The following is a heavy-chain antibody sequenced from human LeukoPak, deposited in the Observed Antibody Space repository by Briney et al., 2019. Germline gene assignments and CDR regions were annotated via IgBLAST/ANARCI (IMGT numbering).Heavy chain of an antibody. CDR1: GGSISSGGYY. CDR2: IYYSGGT. CDR3: ARVDSSGYYYVNDAFDI. Sequence: SETLSLTCTVSGGSISSGGYYWSWIRQHPGKGLEWIGYIYYSGGTYYNPSLKSRVTISVDTSKNQFSLKLSSVTAADTAVYYCARVDSSGYYYVNDAFDIWGQGTMVTVSS. D-gene: IGHD3-22*01. V-gene: IGHV4-31*03. J-gene: IGHJ3*02.